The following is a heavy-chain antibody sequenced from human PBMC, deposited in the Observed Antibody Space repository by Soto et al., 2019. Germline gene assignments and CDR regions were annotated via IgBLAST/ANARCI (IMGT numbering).Heavy chain of an antibody. Sequence: GASVKVSCKASGYTFTSYYMHWVRQAPGQGLEWMGIINPSGGSTSYAQKFQGRVTMTRDTSTSTVYMELSSLRSEDTAVYYCARGYCGGDCYSFRHDAFDIWGQGTMVTVS. D-gene: IGHD2-21*02. CDR2: INPSGGST. CDR1: GYTFTSYY. V-gene: IGHV1-46*03. CDR3: ARGYCGGDCYSFRHDAFDI. J-gene: IGHJ3*02.